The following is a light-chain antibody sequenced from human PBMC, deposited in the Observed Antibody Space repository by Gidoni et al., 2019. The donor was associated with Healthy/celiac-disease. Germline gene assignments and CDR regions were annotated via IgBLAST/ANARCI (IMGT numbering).Light chain of an antibody. CDR3: QQGSNWPLT. J-gene: IGKJ4*01. V-gene: IGKV3-11*01. CDR1: QSVSSY. Sequence: EIVLTQSPATLSLSPGERATLSCRASQSVSSYLAWYQQKPGQAPRLLIYDASNRATGIPARFSGSGSGTDLTFTISGQGPEDLEVYYGQQGSNWPLTSGGXPRWRSN. CDR2: DAS.